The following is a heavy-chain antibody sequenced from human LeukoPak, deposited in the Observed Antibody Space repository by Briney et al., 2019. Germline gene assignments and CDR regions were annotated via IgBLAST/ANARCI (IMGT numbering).Heavy chain of an antibody. V-gene: IGHV4-59*08. CDR3: ARYYGSGSGYFDY. J-gene: IGHJ4*02. D-gene: IGHD3-10*01. CDR1: GGSISRYY. CDR2: IYYSGST. Sequence: PSETLSLTCTVSGGSISRYYWSWIRQPPGKGLEWIGYIYYSGSTNYNPSPKSRVTISVDTSKNQFSLKLSSVTAADTAVYYCARYYGSGSGYFDYWGQGTLVTVSS.